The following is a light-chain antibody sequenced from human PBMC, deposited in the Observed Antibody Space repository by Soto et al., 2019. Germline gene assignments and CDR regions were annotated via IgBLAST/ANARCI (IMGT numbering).Light chain of an antibody. CDR3: QQYGSTPTT. V-gene: IGKV3-20*01. J-gene: IGKJ1*01. CDR2: GAS. Sequence: EIVLTQSPVTLSLSPGERATLSCRASQSVTNSYLAWYQQAPGQPPRLLIYGASSRTTGFPDRFSGSGSGTDFTLTITRLEPEDFAMYYCQQYGSTPTTFGQGTKVEIK. CDR1: QSVTNSY.